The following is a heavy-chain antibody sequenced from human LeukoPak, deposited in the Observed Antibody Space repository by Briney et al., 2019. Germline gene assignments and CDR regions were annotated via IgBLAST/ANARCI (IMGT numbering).Heavy chain of an antibody. J-gene: IGHJ4*02. CDR2: IKQDGSEK. CDR3: ARDGAQYDFWSGYSNY. CDR1: GFTVSSNY. Sequence: GGSLRLSCAASGFTVSSNYMSWVRQAPGKGLEWVANIKQDGSEKYYVDSVKGRFTISRDNAKNSLYLQMNSLRAEDTAVYYCARDGAQYDFWSGYSNYWGQGTLVTVSS. V-gene: IGHV3-7*01. D-gene: IGHD3-3*01.